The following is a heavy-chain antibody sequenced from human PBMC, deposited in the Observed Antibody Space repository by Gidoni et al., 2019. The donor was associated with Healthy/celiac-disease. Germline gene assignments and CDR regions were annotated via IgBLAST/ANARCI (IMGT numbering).Heavy chain of an antibody. CDR1: GFTFSSYG. CDR3: AKVSGVLRFLEWPAVDAFDI. CDR2: ISYDGSNK. J-gene: IGHJ3*02. D-gene: IGHD3-3*01. Sequence: QVQLVESGGGVVQPGRSLRLSCAASGFTFSSYGMHWVRQAPGKGLEWVAVISYDGSNKYYADSVKGRFTISRDNSKNTLYLQMNSLRAEDTAVYYCAKVSGVLRFLEWPAVDAFDIWGQGTMVTVSS. V-gene: IGHV3-30*18.